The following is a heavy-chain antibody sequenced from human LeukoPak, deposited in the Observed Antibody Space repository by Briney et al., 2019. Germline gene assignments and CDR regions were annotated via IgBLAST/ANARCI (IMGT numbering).Heavy chain of an antibody. V-gene: IGHV3-11*01. D-gene: IGHD5-24*01. J-gene: IGHJ5*01. Sequence: MPGESLRLSCEASRFVFTNYYMSWVRQAPGKGLDWIATIDYDGDTKYYAGSAEGRFTISRDNAKNSLSLQMNSLRAEDTAVYCCARAGTYDGYKVLDSWGQGTLVTVSS. CDR3: ARAGTYDGYKVLDS. CDR1: RFVFTNYY. CDR2: IDYDGDTK.